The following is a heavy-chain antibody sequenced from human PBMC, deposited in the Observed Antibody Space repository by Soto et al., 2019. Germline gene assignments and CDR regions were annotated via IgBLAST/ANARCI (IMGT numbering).Heavy chain of an antibody. CDR2: ISGGGANT. J-gene: IGHJ3*02. CDR1: GFTFSSYA. V-gene: IGHV3-23*01. D-gene: IGHD2-15*01. CDR3: AKALGLRYCSGGSCYSPEQDAFDI. Sequence: GGSLRLSCAASGFTFSSYAMSWVRQAPGKGLEWVSAISGGGANTYYADSVKGRFTISRDDSKNTLYLQMNSLRAEDTAVYYCAKALGLRYCSGGSCYSPEQDAFDIWGQGTMVTVSS.